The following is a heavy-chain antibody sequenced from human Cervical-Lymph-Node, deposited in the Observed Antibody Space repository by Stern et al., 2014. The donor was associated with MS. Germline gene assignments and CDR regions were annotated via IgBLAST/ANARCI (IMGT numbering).Heavy chain of an antibody. D-gene: IGHD3-16*01. Sequence: VQLVESGGGLVKPGGSLRLSCAASGFTFSSYSMNWVRQAPGKGLEWVSSISSSSSYIYYADSVKGRFTISRDNAKNSLYLQMNSLRAEDTAVYYCARVFGAGDRNYYGMDVWGQGTTVTVSS. J-gene: IGHJ6*02. CDR3: ARVFGAGDRNYYGMDV. CDR2: ISSSSSYI. CDR1: GFTFSSYS. V-gene: IGHV3-21*01.